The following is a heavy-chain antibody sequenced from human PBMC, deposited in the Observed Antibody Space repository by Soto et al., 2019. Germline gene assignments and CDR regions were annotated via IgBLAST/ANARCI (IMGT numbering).Heavy chain of an antibody. CDR2: VHSSVIT. CDR1: GGSFSNDNFY. CDR3: ARGLTMGQLPSHFDH. V-gene: IGHV4-61*01. D-gene: IGHD3-16*01. Sequence: SETLSLTCTVSGGSFSNDNFYWSWIRQPPGKGLEWIGYVHSSVITNYNPSLKRRVTISVDTSRNQFSLRLSSVTAADTAVYYCARGLTMGQLPSHFDHWGHGTLGTVS. J-gene: IGHJ5*02.